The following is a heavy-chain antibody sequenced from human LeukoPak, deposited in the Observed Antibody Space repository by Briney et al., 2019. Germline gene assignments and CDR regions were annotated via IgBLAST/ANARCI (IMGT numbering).Heavy chain of an antibody. CDR2: INPNSGGT. Sequence: ASVKVSCKASGYTFTGYYRHWVRQAPGQGLEWMGWINPNSGGTNYAQKFQGRVTMTRDTSISTAYMELSRLRSDDTAVYYCARALKVQLWLNYWGQGTLVTVSS. V-gene: IGHV1-2*02. CDR1: GYTFTGYY. J-gene: IGHJ4*02. CDR3: ARALKVQLWLNY. D-gene: IGHD5-18*01.